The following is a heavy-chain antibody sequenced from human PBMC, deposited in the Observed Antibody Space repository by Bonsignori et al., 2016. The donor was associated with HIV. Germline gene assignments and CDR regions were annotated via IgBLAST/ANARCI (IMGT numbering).Heavy chain of an antibody. CDR3: ATSVAAAGTNY. D-gene: IGHD6-13*01. Sequence: WVRQAPGQGLEWMGGIIPILDITHYAQKFQGRLTITADESTSTVYMELSSLRSEDTAVYFCATSVAAAGTNYWGQGTLVTVSS. V-gene: IGHV1-69*10. CDR2: IIPILDIT. J-gene: IGHJ4*02.